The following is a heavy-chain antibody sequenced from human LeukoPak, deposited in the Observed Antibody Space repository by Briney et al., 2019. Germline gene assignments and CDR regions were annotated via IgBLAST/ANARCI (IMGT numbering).Heavy chain of an antibody. CDR2: ITSSSIYK. CDR1: GFTFSRYN. V-gene: IGHV3-21*01. J-gene: IGHJ6*03. Sequence: GGSLGLSCATSGFTFSRYNMNWVRQAPGKGLEWVSSITSSSIYKYYADSMKGRFTISRDNAKNSLYLQMNSLRAEDTAVYYCARDGYYYYYMDVWGKGTTVTVSS. CDR3: ARDGYYYYYMDV.